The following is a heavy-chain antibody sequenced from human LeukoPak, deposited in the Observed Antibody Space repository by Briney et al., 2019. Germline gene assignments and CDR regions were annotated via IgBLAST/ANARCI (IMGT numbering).Heavy chain of an antibody. Sequence: SETLSLTCAVSGGSITSGGYSWNWIRQPPGKGLEWIGYIYHSGSTYYSPSLKSRVTISVDRSKNQFSLKVTSVTAADTAVYYCARLYSGYGAYYYYYGMDVWGKGTTVTVSS. V-gene: IGHV4-30-2*01. D-gene: IGHD5-12*01. CDR2: IYHSGST. J-gene: IGHJ6*04. CDR1: GGSITSGGYS. CDR3: ARLYSGYGAYYYYYGMDV.